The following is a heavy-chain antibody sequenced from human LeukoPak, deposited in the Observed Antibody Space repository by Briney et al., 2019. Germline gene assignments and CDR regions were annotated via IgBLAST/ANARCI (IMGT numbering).Heavy chain of an antibody. D-gene: IGHD3-22*01. CDR2: INPNSGGT. Sequence: ASVKVSCKASGYTFTGYYMHWVRQAPGQGLEWMGWINPNSGGTNYAQKFQGRVTMTEDTSTDTAYMELSSLRSEDTAVYYCAATFITITMIVVDTNNFGYWGQGTLVTVSS. J-gene: IGHJ4*02. CDR1: GYTFTGYY. CDR3: AATFITITMIVVDTNNFGY. V-gene: IGHV1-2*02.